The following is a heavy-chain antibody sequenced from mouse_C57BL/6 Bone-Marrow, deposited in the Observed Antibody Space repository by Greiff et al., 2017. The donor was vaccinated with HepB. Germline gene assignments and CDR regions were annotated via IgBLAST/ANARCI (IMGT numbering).Heavy chain of an antibody. D-gene: IGHD1-1*01. V-gene: IGHV1-81*01. CDR2: IYPRSGNT. J-gene: IGHJ4*01. CDR3: ARGALFYYGSSGYYYAMDY. CDR1: GYTFTSYG. Sequence: VMLVESGAELARPGASVKLSCKASGYTFTSYGISWVKQRTGQGLEWIGEIYPRSGNTYYNEKFKGKATLTADKSSSTAYMELRSLTSEDSAVYFCARGALFYYGSSGYYYAMDYWGQGTSVTVSS.